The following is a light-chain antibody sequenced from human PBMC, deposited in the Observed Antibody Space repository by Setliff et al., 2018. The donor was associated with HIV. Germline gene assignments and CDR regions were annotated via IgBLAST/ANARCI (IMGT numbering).Light chain of an antibody. CDR2: DVS. CDR1: SNDVGAYNT. Sequence: QPASVSGSPGQSITISCTGTSNDVGAYNTVYWYQQHPGEAPKLMIYDVSTRPSGVSNRFSGSKSGNTASLTISGLQTEDEADYYCSSYTSSSTDVFGTGTKVTVL. CDR3: SSYTSSSTDV. V-gene: IGLV2-14*01. J-gene: IGLJ1*01.